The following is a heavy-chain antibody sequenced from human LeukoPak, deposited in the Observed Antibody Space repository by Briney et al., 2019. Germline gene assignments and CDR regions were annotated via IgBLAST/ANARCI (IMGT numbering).Heavy chain of an antibody. Sequence: PGGSLRLYCAASGFTFSGSAMHWVRQASGKGLEWVGRIRSKANSYATAYAASVKGRFTISRDDSKNTAYLQMNSLKTEDTAVYYCTRREAVAGRGVDYWGQGTLVTVSS. D-gene: IGHD6-19*01. CDR1: GFTFSGSA. J-gene: IGHJ4*02. V-gene: IGHV3-73*01. CDR3: TRREAVAGRGVDY. CDR2: IRSKANSYAT.